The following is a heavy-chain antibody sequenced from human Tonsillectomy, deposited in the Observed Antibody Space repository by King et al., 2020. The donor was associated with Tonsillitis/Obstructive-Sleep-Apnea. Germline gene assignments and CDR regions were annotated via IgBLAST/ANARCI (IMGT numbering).Heavy chain of an antibody. CDR2: IYPGDSDT. J-gene: IGHJ4*02. Sequence: QLVQSGAEVKKPGESLKISCKGSGYSFTSYWIGWVRLMPGKGREWMWIIYPGDSDTSYSPSFQGQFPTSSDKPISTAYLQWSGLKASDTAVYYCARLPYSAYELYFDYWGQGTLVTVSS. CDR1: GYSFTSYW. D-gene: IGHD5-12*01. V-gene: IGHV5-51*01. CDR3: ARLPYSAYELYFDY.